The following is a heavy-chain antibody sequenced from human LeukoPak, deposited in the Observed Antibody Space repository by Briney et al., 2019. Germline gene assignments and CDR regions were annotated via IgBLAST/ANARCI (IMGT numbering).Heavy chain of an antibody. D-gene: IGHD3-22*01. CDR2: IIPILGIA. J-gene: IGHJ4*02. Sequence: GASVKVSCKASGGTFSSYAISWVRQAPGQGLEWMGRIIPILGIANYAQEFQGRVTITADKSTSTAYMELSSLRSEDTAVYYCAREGYYYDSSGYYYLDYWGQGTLVTVSS. CDR1: GGTFSSYA. V-gene: IGHV1-69*04. CDR3: AREGYYYDSSGYYYLDY.